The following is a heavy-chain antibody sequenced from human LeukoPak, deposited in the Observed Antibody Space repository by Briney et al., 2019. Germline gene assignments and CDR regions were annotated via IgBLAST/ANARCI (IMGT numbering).Heavy chain of an antibody. D-gene: IGHD6-19*01. CDR3: ARPRGSSGRGGFDY. CDR1: GYTFTTYG. CDR2: INAYNGNT. V-gene: IGHV1-18*01. Sequence: ASVKVSCKASGYTFTTYGTSWVRQAPGQGLEWMGWINAYNGNTNYAQKLQGRVTMTTDTSTSTAYMELRSLRSDDTAVYYCARPRGSSGRGGFDYWGQGTLVTVCS. J-gene: IGHJ4*02.